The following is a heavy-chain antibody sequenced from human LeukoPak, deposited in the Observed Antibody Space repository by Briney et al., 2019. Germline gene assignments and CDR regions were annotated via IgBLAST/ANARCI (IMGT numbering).Heavy chain of an antibody. D-gene: IGHD6-13*01. Sequence: ASVKVSCKASGYTFTSYDINWVRQATGQGLEWMGWMNTNSGNTGYAQKFQGRVTMTRNTSISTAYMELSSLRSEDTAVYYCARGASSSWPFPYYYYYYMDVWGKGTTVTVSS. CDR3: ARGASSSWPFPYYYYYYMDV. CDR2: MNTNSGNT. V-gene: IGHV1-8*01. CDR1: GYTFTSYD. J-gene: IGHJ6*03.